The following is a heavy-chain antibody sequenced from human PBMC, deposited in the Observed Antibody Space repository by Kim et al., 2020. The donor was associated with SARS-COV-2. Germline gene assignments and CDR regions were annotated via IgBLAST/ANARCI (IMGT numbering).Heavy chain of an antibody. CDR3: ARNNYGDYDYYGMDV. J-gene: IGHJ6*02. D-gene: IGHD4-17*01. Sequence: ASVKVSCKASGYTFTSYYMHWVRQAPGQGLEWMGIINPSGGSTSYAQKFQGRVTMTRDTSTSTVYMELSSLRSEDTAVYYCARNNYGDYDYYGMDVWGQGTTVTVSS. CDR2: INPSGGST. V-gene: IGHV1-46*01. CDR1: GYTFTSYY.